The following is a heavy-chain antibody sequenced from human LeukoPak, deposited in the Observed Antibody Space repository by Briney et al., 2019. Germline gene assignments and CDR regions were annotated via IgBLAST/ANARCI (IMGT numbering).Heavy chain of an antibody. D-gene: IGHD3-22*01. J-gene: IGHJ3*02. Sequence: SETLSLTCTVSGGSISDYYWSWIRQPPGKGLEWIGYIFYSGSTNYNPSPKSRVTISLDTSKNQFSLKLTSVTAADTAVYYCARESFYDSSGYFAFDIWGQGTMVTVSS. CDR1: GGSISDYY. CDR3: ARESFYDSSGYFAFDI. V-gene: IGHV4-59*01. CDR2: IFYSGST.